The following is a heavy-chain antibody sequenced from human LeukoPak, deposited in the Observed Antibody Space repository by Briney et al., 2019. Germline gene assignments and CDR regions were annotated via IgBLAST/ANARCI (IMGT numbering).Heavy chain of an antibody. CDR2: IHYGENT. CDR3: ARRDDSSGYHKIFDY. J-gene: IGHJ4*02. D-gene: IGHD3-22*01. V-gene: IGHV4-39*01. Sequence: SETLSLTCTVSGGSISSSSYYWGWIRQPPGKGLEWIGNIHYGENTYYNPSLKSRVTISIDTSNNQFYLKLSSLTAADTAVYYCARRDDSSGYHKIFDYWGQGTLVTVSS. CDR1: GGSISSSSYY.